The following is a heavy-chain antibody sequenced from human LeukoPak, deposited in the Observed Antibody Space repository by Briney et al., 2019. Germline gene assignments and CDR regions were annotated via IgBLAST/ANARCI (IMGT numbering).Heavy chain of an antibody. V-gene: IGHV3-48*01. J-gene: IGHJ6*03. CDR3: ARAGPNYGGSSVDYYYYYYMDV. Sequence: GGSLRLSCAASGFTFSSYSMNWVRQAPGKGLEWVSYISSSSSTIYYADSVKGRFTISRDNVKNSLYLQMNSLRAEDTAVYYCARAGPNYGGSSVDYYYYYYMDVWGKGTTVTVSS. CDR1: GFTFSSYS. CDR2: ISSSSSTI. D-gene: IGHD4-23*01.